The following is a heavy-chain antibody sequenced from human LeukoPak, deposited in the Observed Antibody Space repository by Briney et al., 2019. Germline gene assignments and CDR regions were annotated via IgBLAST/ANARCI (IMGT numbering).Heavy chain of an antibody. Sequence: GGSLRLSCAASGFTFDDYGMSWVRQAPGKGLEWVSGINWNGGSTGYADSGKGRFTISRDNAKNSLYLQMNSLRAEDTALYYCARGISWGVVDDAFDIWGQGTMVTVSS. D-gene: IGHD2-15*01. CDR1: GFTFDDYG. CDR3: ARGISWGVVDDAFDI. V-gene: IGHV3-20*04. CDR2: INWNGGST. J-gene: IGHJ3*02.